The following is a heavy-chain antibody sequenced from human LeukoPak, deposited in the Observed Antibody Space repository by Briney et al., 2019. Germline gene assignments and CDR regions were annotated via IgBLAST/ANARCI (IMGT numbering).Heavy chain of an antibody. CDR2: IYYSGST. J-gene: IGHJ5*02. D-gene: IGHD2-15*01. CDR1: GGSISSSSYY. V-gene: IGHV4-39*07. Sequence: SETLSLTCTVSGGSISSSSYYWGWIRQPPGKGLEWIGSIYYSGSTYYNPSLKSRVTISVDTSKNQFSLKLSSVTAADTAVYYCARDSLELGYCSGGSCPGGWFDPWGQGTLVTVSS. CDR3: ARDSLELGYCSGGSCPGGWFDP.